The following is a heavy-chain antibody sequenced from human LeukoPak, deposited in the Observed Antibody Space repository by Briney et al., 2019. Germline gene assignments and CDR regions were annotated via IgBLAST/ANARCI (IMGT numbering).Heavy chain of an antibody. V-gene: IGHV3-23*01. CDR1: GFTFSNYA. J-gene: IGHJ4*02. CDR2: IAAGGTT. CDR3: AKGRYGSGTDFDY. D-gene: IGHD3-10*01. Sequence: PGGSLRLSCAASGFTFSNYAMSWVRQAPGEGLEWVSAIAAGGTTYYADSVKGRFTISRDNSKNTLYLQMNSLRAEDTAVYYCAKGRYGSGTDFDYWGQGTLVTVSS.